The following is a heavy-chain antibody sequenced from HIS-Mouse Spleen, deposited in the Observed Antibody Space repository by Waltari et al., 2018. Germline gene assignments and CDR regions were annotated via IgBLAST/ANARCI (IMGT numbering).Heavy chain of an antibody. V-gene: IGHV4-39*01. CDR3: ARRIAAAGTSWFDP. CDR2: IYYSGST. D-gene: IGHD6-13*01. CDR1: GGPISSSSYY. J-gene: IGHJ5*02. Sequence: QLQLQESGLGLVKPSETLSLTCTVYGGPISSSSYYWGWIRPPPGKGLEWMGSIYYSGSTYYNPSLKSRVTISVDTSKNQFSLKLSSVTAADTAVYYCARRIAAAGTSWFDPWGQGTLVTVSS.